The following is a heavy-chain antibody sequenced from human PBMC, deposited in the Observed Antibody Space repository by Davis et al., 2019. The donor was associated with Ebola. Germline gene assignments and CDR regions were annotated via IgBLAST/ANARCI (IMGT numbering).Heavy chain of an antibody. V-gene: IGHV1-3*01. CDR3: ARRKDCYKWFEGGDGFDI. CDR1: GYTFTSYA. D-gene: IGHD5-24*01. J-gene: IGHJ3*02. Sequence: AASVQVSCKASGYTFTSYAMHWVRQAPGQRLEWMGWINAGNGNTKYSQKFQGRVTITRDTSASTAYMELSSLRSEDTAGYYGARRKDCYKWFEGGDGFDIWGQGTMVTVSS. CDR2: INAGNGNT.